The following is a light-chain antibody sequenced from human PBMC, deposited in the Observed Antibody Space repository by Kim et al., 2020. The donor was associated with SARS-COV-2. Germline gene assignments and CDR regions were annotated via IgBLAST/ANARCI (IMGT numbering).Light chain of an antibody. Sequence: EIVMTQSPATLSVSPGERVTLSCRASQSVDSNLAWYQQKPGQAPRLLIYGASTRATGIPARFSGSGSGTEFTLTISSLQSEDYAVYYCQQYNDWPPYTFAQGTKLEI. J-gene: IGKJ2*01. CDR2: GAS. CDR3: QQYNDWPPYT. V-gene: IGKV3-15*01. CDR1: QSVDSN.